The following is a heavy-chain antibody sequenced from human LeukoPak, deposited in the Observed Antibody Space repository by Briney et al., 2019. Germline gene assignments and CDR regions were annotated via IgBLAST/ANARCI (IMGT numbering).Heavy chain of an antibody. V-gene: IGHV3-48*04. Sequence: PGGSLRLSCAASGGTFATYNMNWVRQAPGKGLEWVSYISSNSKSIYDIDSVKGRFTISRDNAKNSLYLQMNSLRVEDTAVYYCVRDDFDGSGTLWGQGTLVTVSS. CDR3: VRDDFDGSGTL. J-gene: IGHJ4*02. D-gene: IGHD3-22*01. CDR2: ISSNSKSI. CDR1: GGTFATYN.